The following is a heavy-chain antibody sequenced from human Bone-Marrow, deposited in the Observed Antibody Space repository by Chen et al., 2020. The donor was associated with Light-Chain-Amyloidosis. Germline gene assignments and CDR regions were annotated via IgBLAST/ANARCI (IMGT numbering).Heavy chain of an antibody. CDR3: TRDPPAVVTPTGDY. D-gene: IGHD2-21*02. CDR2: INPNSGVT. CDR1: GYTFTASY. Sequence: QVHLVQSGAELTKSGASVRVSFQASGYTFTASYIHWVRQAPGQGLEWMGWINPNSGVTNYAQQFQGRVTMTGDTSINTGSMILTRLRSGDTAVYYCTRDPPAVVTPTGDYWGQGTLVTVSA. V-gene: IGHV1-2*02. J-gene: IGHJ4*02.